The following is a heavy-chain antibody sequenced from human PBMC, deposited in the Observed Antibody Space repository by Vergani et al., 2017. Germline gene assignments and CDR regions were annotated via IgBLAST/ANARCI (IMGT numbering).Heavy chain of an antibody. V-gene: IGHV4-61*02. CDR1: GGSINSHNYY. D-gene: IGHD2-15*01. J-gene: IGHJ4*02. CDR3: ASKRGACRAAYCHSYDF. Sequence: QVQLQESGPGLVKPSQTLSLTCTVSGGSINSHNYYWSWIRQPAGKGLEWIGRINTSGSTNYNPSLKSRVTISEDTSRNQFSLNLTSVTAADTAGYFCASKRGACRAAYCHSYDFWGPGTLVGVSS. CDR2: INTSGST.